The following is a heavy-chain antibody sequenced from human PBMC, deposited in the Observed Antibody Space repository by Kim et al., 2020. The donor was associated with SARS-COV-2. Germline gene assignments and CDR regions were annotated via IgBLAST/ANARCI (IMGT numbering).Heavy chain of an antibody. J-gene: IGHJ4*02. V-gene: IGHV4-39*01. Sequence: NPSLKSRVTISVDTSKNQFSLKRSSVTAADTAVYYCARITMIVVEGGVDYWGQGTLVTVSS. CDR3: ARITMIVVEGGVDY. D-gene: IGHD3-22*01.